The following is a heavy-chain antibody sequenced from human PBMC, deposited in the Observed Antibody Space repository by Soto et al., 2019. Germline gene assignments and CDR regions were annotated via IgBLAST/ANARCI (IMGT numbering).Heavy chain of an antibody. Sequence: QVQLQQWGAGLLKPSETLSLTCTVYGESFSAYYFNWIRQPPGKGLEWIGEINHSGSTKYNSSLKSRVTISVETSKNQLSLKLSCVTGADTAVYYCARGRDHVWGSYRYTPADAFDIWGQGTMVTVSS. CDR1: GESFSAYY. V-gene: IGHV4-34*01. D-gene: IGHD3-16*02. CDR2: INHSGST. J-gene: IGHJ3*02. CDR3: ARGRDHVWGSYRYTPADAFDI.